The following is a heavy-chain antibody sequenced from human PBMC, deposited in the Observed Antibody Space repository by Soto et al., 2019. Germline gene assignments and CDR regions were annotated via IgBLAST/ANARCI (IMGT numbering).Heavy chain of an antibody. CDR3: ARGDGTGLYRSGWSPQF. V-gene: IGHV3-23*05. Sequence: PGGSLRLSCAASGFTFASYAMAWVRQAPGKGVEWVSGIDASGSRTYYAGSVKGRFTISRDNSRNTLFLQVNSLRTDDTALYFYARGDGTGLYRSGWSPQFWGQGTLVTVSS. J-gene: IGHJ4*02. CDR2: IDASGSRT. D-gene: IGHD6-13*01. CDR1: GFTFASYA.